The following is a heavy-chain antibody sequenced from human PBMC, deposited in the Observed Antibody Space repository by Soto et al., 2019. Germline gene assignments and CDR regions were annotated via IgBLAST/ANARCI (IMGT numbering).Heavy chain of an antibody. Sequence: QVQLVESGGGVVQPGRSLRLSCAASGFTFSSYGMHWVRQAPGKGLEWVAVIWFDGSNKFYADSVKGRFTISRDNSKNTVSLPMNRLRDEDSAAYYCATTGPYWGQGTLVTVSS. J-gene: IGHJ4*02. V-gene: IGHV3-33*01. CDR2: IWFDGSNK. CDR3: ATTGPY. CDR1: GFTFSSYG.